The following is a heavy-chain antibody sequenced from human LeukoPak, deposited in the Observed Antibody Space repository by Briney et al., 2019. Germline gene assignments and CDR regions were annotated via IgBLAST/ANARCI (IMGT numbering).Heavy chain of an antibody. D-gene: IGHD6-6*01. CDR2: ISSSGSTI. J-gene: IGHJ4*02. Sequence: GGSLRLSCAASGFTFSSYEMNWVRQAPEKGLEWVSYISSSGSTIYYADSVKGRFAISRDNAKNSLYLQMNSLRAEDTAVYYCARDERGARPDFYWGQGTLVTVSS. CDR1: GFTFSSYE. V-gene: IGHV3-48*03. CDR3: ARDERGARPDFY.